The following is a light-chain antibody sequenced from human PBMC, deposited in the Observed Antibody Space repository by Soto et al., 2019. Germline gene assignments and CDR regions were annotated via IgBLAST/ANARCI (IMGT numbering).Light chain of an antibody. J-gene: IGLJ1*01. CDR2: EVN. CDR3: CSYAGSSTLYV. Sequence: QSVLTQPASVSGSPGQSITISCTGTSSDIGTYNLVSWYQQHPGKAPKLMIYEVNKRPSGVSDRFSGSKSGNTASLTISGRQAEDEADYYCCSYAGSSTLYVFVTGTKLTVL. V-gene: IGLV2-23*02. CDR1: SSDIGTYNL.